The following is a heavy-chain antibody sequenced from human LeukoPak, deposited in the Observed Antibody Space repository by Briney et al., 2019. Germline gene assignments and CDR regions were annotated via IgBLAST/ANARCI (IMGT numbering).Heavy chain of an antibody. CDR1: GFTFNNYT. Sequence: GGSLRLSCAASGFTFNNYTMNWVRQAPGKGLEWVSSISESGGTTDYADSVKGRFTISRDNSKNTLYLQMNSLRAEDTAVYYCARQWLVNGWGQGTLVTVSS. CDR2: ISESGGTT. D-gene: IGHD6-19*01. CDR3: ARQWLVNG. J-gene: IGHJ4*02. V-gene: IGHV3-23*01.